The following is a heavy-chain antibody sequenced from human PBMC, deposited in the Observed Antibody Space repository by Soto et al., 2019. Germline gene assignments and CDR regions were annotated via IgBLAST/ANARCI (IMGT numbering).Heavy chain of an antibody. D-gene: IGHD6-19*01. V-gene: IGHV6-1*01. CDR3: ARGSYYSGWV. J-gene: IGHJ4*02. CDR2: TYYRSKWYS. Sequence: SQTLSLTCAISGDSVSSTSAAWSWIRQSPSRGLEWQGRTYYRSKWYSDYAVSVKSRITINPDTSKNQFSLQLNSVTPEDTAVYYCARGSYYSGWVWGQGXLVTVYS. CDR1: GDSVSSTSAA.